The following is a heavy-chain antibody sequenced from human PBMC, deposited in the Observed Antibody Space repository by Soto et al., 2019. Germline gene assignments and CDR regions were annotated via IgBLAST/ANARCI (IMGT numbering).Heavy chain of an antibody. D-gene: IGHD1-26*01. V-gene: IGHV3-30-3*01. CDR2: ISYDGSNK. CDR1: GFTFSSYA. CDR3: ARDGLSGSYSGYYFDY. Sequence: GGSLRLSCAASGFTFSSYAMHWVRQAPGKGLEWVAVISYDGSNKYYADSVKGRFTISRDNSKNTLYLQMNSLRAEDTAVYYCARDGLSGSYSGYYFDYWGQGTLVTVSS. J-gene: IGHJ4*02.